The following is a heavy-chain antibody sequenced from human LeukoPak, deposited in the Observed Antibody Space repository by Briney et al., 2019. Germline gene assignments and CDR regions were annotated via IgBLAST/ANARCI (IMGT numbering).Heavy chain of an antibody. D-gene: IGHD3-10*01. CDR1: GFTFRSYG. CDR3: ARVAGHDIRGLITYYFDD. J-gene: IGHJ4*02. CDR2: IWYDGSKK. V-gene: IGHV3-33*01. Sequence: PGGSLRLSCAASGFTFRSYGMQWVRQAPGKGLEWVAIIWYDGSKKYYADSGKGRFTISRDNSKNTLYLQMNSLRAEDTAVYYCARVAGHDIRGLITYYFDDWGQGTLVTVSS.